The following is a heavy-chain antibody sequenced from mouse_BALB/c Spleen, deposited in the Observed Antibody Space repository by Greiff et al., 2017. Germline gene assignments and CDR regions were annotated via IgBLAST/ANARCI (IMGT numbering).Heavy chain of an antibody. J-gene: IGHJ3*01. CDR1: GYAFTSYN. CDR3: ARIGDDYEAFAY. D-gene: IGHD2-4*01. Sequence: VQLQQSGPELVKPGASVKVSCKASGYAFTSYNMYWVKQSHGKSLEWIGYIDPFNGGTSYNQKFKGKATLTVDKSSSTAYMHLSSLTSEDSAVYYCARIGDDYEAFAYWGQGTLVTVSA. V-gene: IGHV1S135*01. CDR2: IDPFNGGT.